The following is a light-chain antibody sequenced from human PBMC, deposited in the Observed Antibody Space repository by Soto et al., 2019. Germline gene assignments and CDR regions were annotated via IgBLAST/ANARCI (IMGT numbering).Light chain of an antibody. CDR3: SSYTNINTRACV. V-gene: IGLV2-14*01. CDR1: SGDIGSYNR. CDR2: EVT. J-gene: IGLJ1*01. Sequence: QSALTQPASASGSPGQSITISCTGTSGDIGSYNRVSWYQQHPGKAPKLIIYEVTDRPSGVSNRFSGSKSGNTASLTISWLQAEDEAEYYCSSYTNINTRACVFGTGTKLTVL.